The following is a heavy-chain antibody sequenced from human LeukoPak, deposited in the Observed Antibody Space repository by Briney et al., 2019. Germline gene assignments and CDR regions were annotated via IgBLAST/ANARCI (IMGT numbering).Heavy chain of an antibody. CDR2: ISSSSSYT. V-gene: IGHV3-11*06. CDR1: GFTFSDYY. Sequence: GGSLRLSCAASGFTFSDYYMSWIRQAPGKGLEWVSYISSSSSYTNYADSVKGRFTISRDNAKNSLYLQMSSLRAEDTAVYYCARAASRTVFDYWGQGTLVTVSS. CDR3: ARAASRTVFDY. J-gene: IGHJ4*02. D-gene: IGHD1-14*01.